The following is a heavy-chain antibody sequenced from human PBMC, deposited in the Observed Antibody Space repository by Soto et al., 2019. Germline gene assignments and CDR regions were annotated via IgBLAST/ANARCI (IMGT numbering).Heavy chain of an antibody. D-gene: IGHD3-3*01. CDR2: TYYRSKWYN. CDR1: GDSVSSNSAA. CDR3: ARARVGGLRFLEWLPDFDAFDI. V-gene: IGHV6-1*01. Sequence: SQTLSLTCAISGDSVSSNSAAWNWLRQSPSRDLEWLGRTYYRSKWYNDYAVSVQSRITINPDTSKNQFSLQLNSVTPEDTAVYYCARARVGGLRFLEWLPDFDAFDIWGQGTMVTVSS. J-gene: IGHJ3*02.